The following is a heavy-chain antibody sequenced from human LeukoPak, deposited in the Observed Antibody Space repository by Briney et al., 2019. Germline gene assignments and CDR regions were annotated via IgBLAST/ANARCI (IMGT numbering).Heavy chain of an antibody. Sequence: GASVKVSCKASGYTFTGYYMHWVRQAPGQGLEWMGWINPNSGGTNYAQKFQGRVTMTRDTSISTAYMELSRLRSDDTAVYYCARVGTGTNDYYYYMDVWGKGTTVTVSS. J-gene: IGHJ6*03. V-gene: IGHV1-2*02. D-gene: IGHD1-7*01. CDR1: GYTFTGYY. CDR2: INPNSGGT. CDR3: ARVGTGTNDYYYYMDV.